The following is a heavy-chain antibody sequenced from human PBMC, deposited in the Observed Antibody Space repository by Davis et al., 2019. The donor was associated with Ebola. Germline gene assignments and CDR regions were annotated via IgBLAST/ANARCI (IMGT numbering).Heavy chain of an antibody. CDR1: GFTFSSYG. V-gene: IGHV3-33*01. J-gene: IGHJ6*02. CDR2: IWYDGSNK. Sequence: PGGSLRLSCAASGFTFSSYGMHWVRQAPGKGLEWVAVIWYDGSNKYYADSVKGRFTISRDNSKNTLYLQMNSLRAEDTAVYYCASHRYGSGSYYGRGGFYYGMDVWGQGTTVTVSS. D-gene: IGHD3-10*01. CDR3: ASHRYGSGSYYGRGGFYYGMDV.